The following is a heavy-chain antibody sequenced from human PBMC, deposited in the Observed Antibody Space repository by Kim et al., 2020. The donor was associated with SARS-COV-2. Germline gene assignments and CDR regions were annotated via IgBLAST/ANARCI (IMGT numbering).Heavy chain of an antibody. CDR1: GYSFTNYW. CDR2: FYPGDSDI. CDR3: ARAAYSSSSFPNWFDP. J-gene: IGHJ5*02. Sequence: GESLKISCKGSGYSFTNYWIGWVRQIPGKGLEWMGLFYPGDSDIRYSPSFQGQVIMSADMSINTAYLHWSSLRASDTAIYYCARAAYSSSSFPNWFDPWGQGTLVTVSS. V-gene: IGHV5-51*01. D-gene: IGHD6-6*01.